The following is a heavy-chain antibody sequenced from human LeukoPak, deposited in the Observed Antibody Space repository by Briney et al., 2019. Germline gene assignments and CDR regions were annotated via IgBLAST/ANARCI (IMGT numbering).Heavy chain of an antibody. CDR1: GFTSGFTFSDAW. Sequence: GGSLRLSCAASGFTSGFTFSDAWMSWIRQAPGKGLEWVSSISSSSSYIYYADSVKGRFTISRDNAKNSLYLQMNSLRAEDTAVYYCARDPVVVVAATLPDYWGQGTLVTVSS. J-gene: IGHJ4*02. CDR3: ARDPVVVVAATLPDY. V-gene: IGHV3-21*01. CDR2: ISSSSSYI. D-gene: IGHD2-15*01.